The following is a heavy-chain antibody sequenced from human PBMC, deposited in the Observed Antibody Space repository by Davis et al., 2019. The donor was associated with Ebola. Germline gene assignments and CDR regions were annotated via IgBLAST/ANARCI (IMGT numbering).Heavy chain of an antibody. D-gene: IGHD3-3*01. Sequence: GESLKISCADSVITFSSYAMTWVRQAPGKGLEWVSAISGSGGNTYYADSVKGRFTISRDNSKKTMYLQMNSLRGEDTAVYYCARSGLSFGVVKYHYDMDAWGKGTTVTVSS. CDR2: ISGSGGNT. J-gene: IGHJ6*04. CDR3: ARSGLSFGVVKYHYDMDA. CDR1: VITFSSYA. V-gene: IGHV3-23*01.